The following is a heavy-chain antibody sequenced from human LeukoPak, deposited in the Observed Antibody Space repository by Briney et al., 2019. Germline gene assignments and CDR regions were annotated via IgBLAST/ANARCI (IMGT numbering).Heavy chain of an antibody. D-gene: IGHD3-22*01. Sequence: SETLSLTCTVSGGSISSSSYYWGWIRQPPGKGLEWIGSIYYSGSTYYNPSLKSRVTISVDTSKNQFSLKLSSVTAADTAVYYCARDLAPDYYDSSGFDYWGQGTLVTVSS. V-gene: IGHV4-39*07. CDR3: ARDLAPDYYDSSGFDY. J-gene: IGHJ4*02. CDR2: IYYSGST. CDR1: GGSISSSSYY.